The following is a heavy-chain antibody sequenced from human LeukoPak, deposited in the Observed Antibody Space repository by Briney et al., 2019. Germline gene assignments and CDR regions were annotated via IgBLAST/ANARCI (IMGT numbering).Heavy chain of an antibody. CDR1: GGSFSGYY. CDR2: INHSGST. J-gene: IGHJ6*03. D-gene: IGHD3-10*01. V-gene: IGHV4-34*01. CDR3: ARGRRYYYGSGSPRDMDV. Sequence: TSETLSLTCAVYGGSFSGYYWSWIRQPPGKGLEWIGEINHSGSTNYNPSLKSRVTISVDTSKNQFSLKLSSVTAADTAVYYCARGRRYYYGSGSPRDMDVWGKGTTVTISS.